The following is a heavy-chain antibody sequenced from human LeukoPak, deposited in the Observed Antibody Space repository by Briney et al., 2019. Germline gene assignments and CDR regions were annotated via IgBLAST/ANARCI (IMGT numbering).Heavy chain of an antibody. Sequence: GGSLRLSCAASGFTFSSYAMSWVRQAPGKGLEWVSAISGSGGSTYYADSVKGRFTISRDNSKNTLYLQMNSLRAEGTAVYYCAREIRSSGWFDYWGQGTLVTVSS. J-gene: IGHJ4*02. CDR3: AREIRSSGWFDY. D-gene: IGHD6-19*01. CDR1: GFTFSSYA. V-gene: IGHV3-23*01. CDR2: ISGSGGST.